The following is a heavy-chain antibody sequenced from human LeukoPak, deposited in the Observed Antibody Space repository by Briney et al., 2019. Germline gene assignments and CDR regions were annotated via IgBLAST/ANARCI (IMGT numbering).Heavy chain of an antibody. V-gene: IGHV3-21*01. CDR3: ARDQVWFGESPHYDY. CDR1: GFTVSSNS. J-gene: IGHJ4*02. D-gene: IGHD3-10*01. Sequence: GGSLRLSCTVSGFTVSSNSMSWVRQAPGKGLEWVSSISSSSSYIYYADSVKGRFTISRDNAKNSLYLQMNSLRAEDTAVYYCARDQVWFGESPHYDYWGQGTLVTVSS. CDR2: ISSSSSYI.